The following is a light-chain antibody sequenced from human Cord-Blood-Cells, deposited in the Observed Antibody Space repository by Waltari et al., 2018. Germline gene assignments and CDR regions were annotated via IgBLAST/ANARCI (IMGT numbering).Light chain of an antibody. V-gene: IGLV2-23*01. CDR2: EGS. Sequence: QSALTQPASVSGSPGQSITISCTGTSSDVGSYNLVSWYQQHPGKAPKLMIYEGSKRPPGVSNRFSGSKSGSTASLTISGLQAEDEADYYCCSYAGSSTYVFGTGTKVTVL. J-gene: IGLJ1*01. CDR1: SSDVGSYNL. CDR3: CSYAGSSTYV.